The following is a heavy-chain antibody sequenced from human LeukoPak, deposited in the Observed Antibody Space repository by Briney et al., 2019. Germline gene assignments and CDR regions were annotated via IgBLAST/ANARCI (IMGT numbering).Heavy chain of an antibody. V-gene: IGHV3-23*01. J-gene: IGHJ4*02. CDR2: ISGSGGST. CDR3: AKNNPMIVVSFDY. Sequence: GGSLRLSCAASGFTFSSYAMSWVRQAQGKGLGWASAISGSGGSTYYADSVKGRFTISRDNSKNTLYLQMNSLRAEDTAVYYCAKNNPMIVVSFDYWGQGTLVTVSS. CDR1: GFTFSSYA. D-gene: IGHD3-22*01.